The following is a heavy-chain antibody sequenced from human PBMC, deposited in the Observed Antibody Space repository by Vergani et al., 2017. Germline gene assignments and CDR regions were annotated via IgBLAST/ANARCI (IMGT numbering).Heavy chain of an antibody. J-gene: IGHJ3*02. CDR3: ARGMGAAAGIEDAFDI. CDR2: IYTSGST. V-gene: IGHV4-4*07. Sequence: QVQLQESGPGLVKPSETLSLTCTVSGGSISSYYWSWIRQPAGKGLEWIGRIYTSGSTNYIPSLKSRVTMSVDTSKNQFSLKLSSVTAADTAVYYCARGMGAAAGIEDAFDIWGQGTMVTVSS. D-gene: IGHD6-13*01. CDR1: GGSISSYY.